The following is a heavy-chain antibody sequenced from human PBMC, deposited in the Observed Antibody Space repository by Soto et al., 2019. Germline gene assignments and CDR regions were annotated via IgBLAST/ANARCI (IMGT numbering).Heavy chain of an antibody. D-gene: IGHD3-3*01. J-gene: IGHJ5*02. CDR1: GYSFTSYW. V-gene: IGHV5-51*01. CDR2: IYPGDSDT. Sequence: PGESLKISCKGSGYSFTSYWIGWVRQMPGKGLEWMGIIYPGDSDTRYSPSFQGQVTISADKSISTAYLQWSSLKASDTAMYYCARLRNYAFWSGYFANWFDPWGQGTLVTVSS. CDR3: ARLRNYAFWSGYFANWFDP.